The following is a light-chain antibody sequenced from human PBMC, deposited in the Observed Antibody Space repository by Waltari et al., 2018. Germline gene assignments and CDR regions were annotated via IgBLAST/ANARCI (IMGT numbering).Light chain of an antibody. CDR2: KVS. CDR3: MQGSLWPPT. J-gene: IGKJ4*01. CDR1: QGLVHSDGNTY. V-gene: IGKV2-30*02. Sequence: DVVLTQSPLSLPVTLEQPASISCRSSQGLVHSDGNTYLNWFHQLPGQSPRRLIYKVSHRDSGVPDTFSGSGSGTDFTLKISRVEAEDVGVYYCMQGSLWPPTFGAGTKVEIK.